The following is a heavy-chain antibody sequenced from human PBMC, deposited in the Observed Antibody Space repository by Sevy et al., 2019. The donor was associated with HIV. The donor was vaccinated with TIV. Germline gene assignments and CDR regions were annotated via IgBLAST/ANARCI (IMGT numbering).Heavy chain of an antibody. CDR2: ISGSGGST. D-gene: IGHD5-18*01. Sequence: GGSLRLSCAASGFTFSSYAMSWVRQAPGKGLEWVSAISGSGGSTYYADSVKGRFTISRDNSKNTLYLQMNSLRAEDTAVYYCAKDREYSYGPAAVYGMHVWGQGTTVTVSS. CDR1: GFTFSSYA. V-gene: IGHV3-23*01. J-gene: IGHJ6*02. CDR3: AKDREYSYGPAAVYGMHV.